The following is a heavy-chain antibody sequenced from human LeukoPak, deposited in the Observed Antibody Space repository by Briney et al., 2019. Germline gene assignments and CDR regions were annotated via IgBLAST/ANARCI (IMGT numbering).Heavy chain of an antibody. D-gene: IGHD6-13*01. CDR1: GGSISSYY. V-gene: IGHV4-4*07. CDR2: IYTSGST. J-gene: IGHJ5*02. CDR3: ARDYSTSLDP. Sequence: SETLSLTCTVSGGSISSYYWSWIRQPAGEGLEWIGRIYTSGSTNYNPSLKSRVTMSVDTSKDQFSLKLSSVAAADTAVYYCARDYSTSLDPWGQGTLVTVSS.